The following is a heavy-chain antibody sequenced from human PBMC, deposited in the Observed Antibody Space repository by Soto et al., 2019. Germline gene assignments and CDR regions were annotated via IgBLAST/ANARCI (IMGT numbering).Heavy chain of an antibody. CDR2: IIPIFETA. CDR1: GGTFSSHA. V-gene: IGHV1-69*01. J-gene: IGHJ4*02. Sequence: QVHLVQSGAEVTKAGSSVKVSCKASGGTFSSHAFSWVRQAPGQGLEWVGGIIPIFETANYAQEFQGRVTISADESTNTVIPELNNRRSGDTAIYFCAIGDRTSWIGNHWGPGTQVTV. D-gene: IGHD2-2*03. CDR3: AIGDRTSWIGNH.